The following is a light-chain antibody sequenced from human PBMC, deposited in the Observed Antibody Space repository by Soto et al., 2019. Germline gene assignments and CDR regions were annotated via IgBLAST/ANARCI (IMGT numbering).Light chain of an antibody. J-gene: IGLJ1*01. V-gene: IGLV1-44*01. CDR2: RDD. CDR3: AAWDTRLNGHV. CDR1: SSNIGDNT. Sequence: QSVLTQPPSASGSPGQRVTISCSGSSSNIGDNTISWYQQLPGTAPKLLISRDDQRPSGVPDRFSGSKSGTSGSLAISRLQAEDEADYFCAAWDTRLNGHVFGTGTKVTVL.